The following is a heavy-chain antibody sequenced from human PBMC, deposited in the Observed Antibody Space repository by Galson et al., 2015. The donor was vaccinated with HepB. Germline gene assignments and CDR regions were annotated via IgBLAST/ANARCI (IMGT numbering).Heavy chain of an antibody. J-gene: IGHJ6*02. CDR1: GYTFTTFL. CDR3: ARGEVHGGKIVLVQDNYCCAMDV. D-gene: IGHD2/OR15-2a*01. CDR2: LSPYNNDT. Sequence: SVKVSCKASGYTFTTFLINWVRQAPGQGLEWMGWLSPYNNDTDYAQNFQGRVTMTTDTSTSTAYMELSGLRSDDTAVYYCARGEVHGGKIVLVQDNYCCAMDVWGQGTTVTVSS. V-gene: IGHV1-18*01.